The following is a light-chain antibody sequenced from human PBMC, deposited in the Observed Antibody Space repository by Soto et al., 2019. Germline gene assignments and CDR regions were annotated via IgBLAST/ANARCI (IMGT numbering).Light chain of an antibody. V-gene: IGKV1-39*01. CDR2: AAS. CDR3: QQYGTSPLT. J-gene: IGKJ4*01. Sequence: DIQMTQSPSSLSASVGYRFTITCRASQIISSYLNWYQQKPGKAPKLLIYAASSLQSGVPSRFSGSGSGTDFTLTVSRLEPEDFAVYYCQQYGTSPLTFGGGTTGDIK. CDR1: QIISSY.